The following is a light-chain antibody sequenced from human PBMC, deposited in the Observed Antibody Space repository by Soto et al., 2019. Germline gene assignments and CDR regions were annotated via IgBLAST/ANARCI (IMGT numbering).Light chain of an antibody. CDR1: QSISGY. Sequence: IVLTQSPATLSLSPGERATLSCRASQSISGYLGWYQQKPGQAPRLLIYADSNRATGIPARFSGSGSGRDVTLTISSLETEDFSVYYCQQRYNWPITFGQGTRLEIK. CDR3: QQRYNWPIT. CDR2: ADS. V-gene: IGKV3-11*02. J-gene: IGKJ5*01.